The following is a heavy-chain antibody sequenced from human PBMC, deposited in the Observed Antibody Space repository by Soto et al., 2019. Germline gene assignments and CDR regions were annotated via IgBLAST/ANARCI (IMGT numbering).Heavy chain of an antibody. J-gene: IGHJ4*02. V-gene: IGHV3-30-3*01. D-gene: IGHD4-17*01. Sequence: QVQLVESGGGVVQPGGSLRLSCAASGFTFSSYAMHWVRQAPGKGLEWVAVISYDGSNKYYADSVKGRFTISRDNSKNTLYPQMNSLRAEDTAVYYCARGLHDSGGNSYYFDSWGQGTLVTVSS. CDR1: GFTFSSYA. CDR2: ISYDGSNK. CDR3: ARGLHDSGGNSYYFDS.